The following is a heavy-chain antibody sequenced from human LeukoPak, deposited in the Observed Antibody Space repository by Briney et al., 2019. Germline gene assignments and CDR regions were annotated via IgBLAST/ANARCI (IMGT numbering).Heavy chain of an antibody. J-gene: IGHJ4*02. D-gene: IGHD4-11*01. CDR3: AKSTVDYSNYGDLGY. CDR2: ISYDGSNK. V-gene: IGHV3-30*18. Sequence: GRSLRLSCAASGFXFSSYGIHWVRQAPGKGLEWVAVISYDGSNKYYADSVKGRFTISRDNSKNTLYLQMNSLRAEDTAVYYCAKSTVDYSNYGDLGYWGQGTLVTVSS. CDR1: GFXFSSYG.